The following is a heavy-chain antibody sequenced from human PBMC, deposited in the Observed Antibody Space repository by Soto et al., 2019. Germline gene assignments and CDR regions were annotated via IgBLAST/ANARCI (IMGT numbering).Heavy chain of an antibody. Sequence: QGQLVESGGGVVQPGRSLRLSCAASGFDFSNSALHWVRQAPGKGLEWVAVLSFDGSNKHYADSVKGRFTISRDNSKATLYLDMNSLRPEDTAKYYCARQNQPQAGDYYYYGMDVWGLGTTVTVSS. CDR2: LSFDGSNK. V-gene: IGHV3-30-3*01. CDR1: GFDFSNSA. J-gene: IGHJ6*02. CDR3: ARQNQPQAGDYYYYGMDV. D-gene: IGHD2-2*01.